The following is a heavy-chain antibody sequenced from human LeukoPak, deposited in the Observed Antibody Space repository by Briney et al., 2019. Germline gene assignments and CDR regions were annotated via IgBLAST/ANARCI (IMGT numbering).Heavy chain of an antibody. V-gene: IGHV3-23*01. CDR2: ISGSGVST. J-gene: IGHJ4*02. CDR3: ARSHRGGYYFDY. CDR1: GFTFSSSA. Sequence: GGSLRLSCAASGFTFSSSAMSWVRQAPGKGLEWVSAISGSGVSTYYADSVKGRFIISRDNSKNTLCLQMNSLRAEDTAVYYCARSHRGGYYFDYWGQGTLVTVSS. D-gene: IGHD3-16*01.